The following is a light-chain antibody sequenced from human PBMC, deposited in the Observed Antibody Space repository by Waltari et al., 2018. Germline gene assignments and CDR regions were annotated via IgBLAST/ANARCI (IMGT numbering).Light chain of an antibody. CDR3: SSYISSDTLEL. J-gene: IGLJ2*01. CDR1: SSDVGGYNY. Sequence: QSALTQPASVSGSPGQSITIPCTGPSSDVGGYNYVSLYQQHPGKAPKLIIFDVSNRPSGVSSRFSGSKSGNTASLTISGLQAQDEADYYCSSYISSDTLELFGGGTSLTVL. V-gene: IGLV2-14*03. CDR2: DVS.